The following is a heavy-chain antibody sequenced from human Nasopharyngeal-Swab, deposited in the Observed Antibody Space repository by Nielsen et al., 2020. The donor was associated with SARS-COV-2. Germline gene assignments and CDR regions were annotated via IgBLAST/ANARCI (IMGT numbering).Heavy chain of an antibody. Sequence: RQAPGKGLEWIGYIYYSGSTYYNPSLKSRVTISVDTSKNQCSLKLSSVTAADTAVYYCARGDRGQLEKNDYWGQGTLVTVSS. D-gene: IGHD3-10*01. V-gene: IGHV4-30-4*01. J-gene: IGHJ4*02. CDR3: ARGDRGQLEKNDY. CDR2: IYYSGST.